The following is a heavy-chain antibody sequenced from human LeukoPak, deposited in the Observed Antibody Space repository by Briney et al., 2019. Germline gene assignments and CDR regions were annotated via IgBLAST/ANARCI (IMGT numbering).Heavy chain of an antibody. CDR3: ARGQYSSSWMGDY. Sequence: GGSLRLSCAASGFTFSSYSMNWVRQAPGKGLEWVSSISSSSSYIYYADSVKGRFTISRDNAKNSLYLRMNSLRAEDTAVYYCARGQYSSSWMGDYWGQGTLVTVSS. CDR1: GFTFSSYS. V-gene: IGHV3-21*01. CDR2: ISSSSSYI. D-gene: IGHD6-6*01. J-gene: IGHJ4*02.